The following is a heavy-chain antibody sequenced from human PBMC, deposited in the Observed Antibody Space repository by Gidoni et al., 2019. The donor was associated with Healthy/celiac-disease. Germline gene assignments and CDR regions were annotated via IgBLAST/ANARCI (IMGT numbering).Heavy chain of an antibody. J-gene: IGHJ6*02. Sequence: QVQLVESGGGVVQPGRSLILSCAASGFTFSSYGMHWVRQAPGRGLEWVAVISDDGSNKYSADSVKGRFTISRDNSKNTLYLQMNSLRAEDTAVYYCAKDWFQGHFGVVRYYYGMDVWGQGTTVTVSS. V-gene: IGHV3-30*18. CDR2: ISDDGSNK. CDR1: GFTFSSYG. CDR3: AKDWFQGHFGVVRYYYGMDV. D-gene: IGHD3-3*01.